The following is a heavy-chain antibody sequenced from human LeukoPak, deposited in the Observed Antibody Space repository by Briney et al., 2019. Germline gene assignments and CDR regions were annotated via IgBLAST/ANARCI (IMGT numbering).Heavy chain of an antibody. D-gene: IGHD3-9*01. Sequence: PSETLSLTCAVYGGSFSGYYWSWIRQPPGKGLEWIGEINHSGSTNYNPSLKSRVTISVDTSKNQFSLKLSSVTAADTAVYYCARGSKLRYFDWLPQKGWFDPWGQGTLVTVSS. V-gene: IGHV4-34*01. CDR2: INHSGST. CDR3: ARGSKLRYFDWLPQKGWFDP. CDR1: GGSFSGYY. J-gene: IGHJ5*02.